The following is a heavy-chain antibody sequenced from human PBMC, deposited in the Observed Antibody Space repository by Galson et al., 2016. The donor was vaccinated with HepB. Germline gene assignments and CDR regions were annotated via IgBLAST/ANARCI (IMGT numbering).Heavy chain of an antibody. J-gene: IGHJ4*02. CDR1: GFTFSNYW. CDR3: ARAQRNVDELDY. V-gene: IGHV3-7*04. Sequence: SLRLSCAASGFTFSNYWMNWVRQAPGKGLEWVASIQRDGSEENYVDSVKGRFTIARDNDKNSVYLHMNNLRDEDTAVYYCARAQRNVDELDYWGQGTLVTVSS. CDR2: IQRDGSEE. D-gene: IGHD2-2*01.